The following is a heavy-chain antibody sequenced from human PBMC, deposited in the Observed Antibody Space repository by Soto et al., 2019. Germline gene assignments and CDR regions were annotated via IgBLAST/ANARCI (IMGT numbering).Heavy chain of an antibody. CDR3: ARDSGYRGYGAFDI. D-gene: IGHD5-12*01. J-gene: IGHJ3*02. CDR1: GFTFSSYS. V-gene: IGHV3-21*01. Sequence: GGSLRLSCAASGFTFSSYSMNWVRQAPGKGLEWVSSISSSSRYIYYADSVKGRFTISRDNAKNALYLQMNSLRAEDTAVYYCARDSGYRGYGAFDIWGQGTMVTVS. CDR2: ISSSSRYI.